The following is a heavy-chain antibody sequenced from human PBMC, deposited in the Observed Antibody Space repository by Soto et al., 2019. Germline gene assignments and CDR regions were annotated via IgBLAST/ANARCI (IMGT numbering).Heavy chain of an antibody. CDR2: IIPIFGTA. Sequence: ASVKVSCKASGGTFNNYVINWVRQAPGQGLEWMGGIIPIFGTANYAQKFQGRVTITADKSTSTAYMELNSLRSEDTAVYYCAGRCASTSCLAHFDYWGQGTLVTVSS. J-gene: IGHJ4*02. CDR1: GGTFNNYV. CDR3: AGRCASTSCLAHFDY. V-gene: IGHV1-69*06. D-gene: IGHD2-2*01.